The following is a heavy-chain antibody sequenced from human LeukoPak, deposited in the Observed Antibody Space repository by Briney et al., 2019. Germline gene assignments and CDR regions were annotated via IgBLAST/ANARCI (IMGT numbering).Heavy chain of an antibody. V-gene: IGHV4-4*07. CDR2: IYTSGST. CDR3: ATPFYGSGTEVWFGDAFDI. Sequence: SETLSLTCTVSGGSLSSYYWSWLRQPAGKGLEWIGRIYTSGSTNYNPSLKSRGTISVDTSKNQFSLNLSSVTAADTAVYYCATPFYGSGTEVWFGDAFDIWGQGTMVTVSS. D-gene: IGHD3-10*01. CDR1: GGSLSSYY. J-gene: IGHJ3*02.